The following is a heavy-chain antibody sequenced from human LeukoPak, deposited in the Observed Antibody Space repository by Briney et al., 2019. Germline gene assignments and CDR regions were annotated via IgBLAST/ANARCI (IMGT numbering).Heavy chain of an antibody. CDR1: GGSFSDYY. CDR3: ARGGSGSYYYYY. V-gene: IGHV4-34*01. J-gene: IGHJ4*02. D-gene: IGHD3-10*01. Sequence: KSSETLSLTCAVYGGSFSDYYWSWIRQPPGKGLEWIGKINHSGSTNYNPSLKSRVTISVDPSKNQFSLKLSSVTAADTAVYYCARGGSGSYYYYYWGQGTLVTVSS. CDR2: INHSGST.